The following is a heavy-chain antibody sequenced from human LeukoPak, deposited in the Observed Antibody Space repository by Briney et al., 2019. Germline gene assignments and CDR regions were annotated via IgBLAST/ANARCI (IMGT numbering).Heavy chain of an antibody. J-gene: IGHJ6*03. V-gene: IGHV3-30-3*01. D-gene: IGHD1-14*01. CDR1: GFTFSTYA. CDR3: ATLTEYYNYMDV. Sequence: PGGSLRLSCAASGFTFSTYAMHWVRQAPGKGLEWVAVMSYDGSTKYYADPVKGRFTISRDNSKNTLCLQMNSLSPEDTAVYYCATLTEYYNYMDVWGKGTTVTVSS. CDR2: MSYDGSTK.